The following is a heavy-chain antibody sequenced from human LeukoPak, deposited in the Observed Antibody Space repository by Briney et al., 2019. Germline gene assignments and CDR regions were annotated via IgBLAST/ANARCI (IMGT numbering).Heavy chain of an antibody. Sequence: PSETLSLTCTVSGGSISSGVYYWSWIRQHPGKGLEWIGYIYYSGSTYYNPSLKSRVTISVDTSKNQFSLKLSSVTAADTAVYYCARDRVPAAMGIDPWGQGTLVTVSS. D-gene: IGHD2-2*01. CDR2: IYYSGST. V-gene: IGHV4-31*03. CDR3: ARDRVPAAMGIDP. CDR1: GGSISSGVYY. J-gene: IGHJ5*02.